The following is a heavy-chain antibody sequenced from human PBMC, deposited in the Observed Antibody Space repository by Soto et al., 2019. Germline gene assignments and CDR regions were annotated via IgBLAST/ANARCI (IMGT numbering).Heavy chain of an antibody. CDR1: GGTFSSYA. D-gene: IGHD3-22*01. J-gene: IGHJ6*02. Sequence: QVQLVQSGAEVKKPGSSVKVSCKASGGTFSSYAISWVRQAPGQGLEWMGGIIPIFGTANYAQKFHGRVTITAEESTSTAYMELSSLRSEDTAVYYCASTSYYYDSSGYYYRHYYYGMDVWGQGTTVTVSS. V-gene: IGHV1-69*01. CDR2: IIPIFGTA. CDR3: ASTSYYYDSSGYYYRHYYYGMDV.